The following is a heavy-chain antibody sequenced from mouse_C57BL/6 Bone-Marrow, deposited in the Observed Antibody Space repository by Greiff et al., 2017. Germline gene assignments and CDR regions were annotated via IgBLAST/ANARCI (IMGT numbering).Heavy chain of an antibody. CDR2: INPNNGGT. CDR3: ARWGETYWYFDV. J-gene: IGHJ1*03. V-gene: IGHV1-18*01. CDR1: GYTFTDYN. Sequence: EVQLQQSGPELVKPGASVKIPCKASGYTFTDYNMDWVKQSHGKSLEWIGDINPNNGGTIYNQKFKGKATLTVDKSSSTAYMERRSLTSEDTAVYYCARWGETYWYFDVWGTGTTVTVSS.